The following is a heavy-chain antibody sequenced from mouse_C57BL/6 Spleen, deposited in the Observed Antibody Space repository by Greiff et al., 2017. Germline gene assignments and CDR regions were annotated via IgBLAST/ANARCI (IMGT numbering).Heavy chain of an antibody. CDR3: ARDDWGGFDY. CDR1: GYSITSGYY. D-gene: IGHD4-1*01. V-gene: IGHV3-6*01. J-gene: IGHJ2*01. Sequence: ESGPGLVKPSQSLSLTCSVTGYSITSGYYWNWIRQFPGNKLEWMGYISYDGSNNYNPSLKNRISITRDTSKNQFFLKLNSVTTEDTATYYCARDDWGGFDYWGQGTTLTVSS. CDR2: ISYDGSN.